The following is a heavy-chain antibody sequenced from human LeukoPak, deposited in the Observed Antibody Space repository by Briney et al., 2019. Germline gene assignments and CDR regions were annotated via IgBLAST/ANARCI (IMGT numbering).Heavy chain of an antibody. D-gene: IGHD6-19*01. J-gene: IGHJ4*02. CDR2: IYYSGST. CDR3: ARRFGRGWLGGYFDY. CDR1: GGSISSYY. V-gene: IGHV4-59*07. Sequence: SDTLSLTCTVSGGSISSYYWSWIRQPPGKGLEWIGYIYYSGSTNYNPSLKSRVTISVDTSKNQFSLKLSSVTAADTAVYYCARRFGRGWLGGYFDYWGQGTLVTVSS.